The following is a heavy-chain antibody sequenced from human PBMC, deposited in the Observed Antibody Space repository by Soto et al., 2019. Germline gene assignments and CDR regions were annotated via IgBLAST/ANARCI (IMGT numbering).Heavy chain of an antibody. D-gene: IGHD1-7*01. CDR2: IIPIFGTA. J-gene: IGHJ6*02. CDR3: AIPLTGTTYIYYYYGMDG. CDR1: GGTFSSYA. V-gene: IGHV1-69*01. Sequence: QVQLVQSGAEVKKPGSSVKVSCKASGGTFSSYAISWVRQAPGQGLEWMGGIIPIFGTANYAQKFQGRVTITADESTSTAFMELSSLRTEDTAVYYCAIPLTGTTYIYYYYGMDGWGQGTTVTVSS.